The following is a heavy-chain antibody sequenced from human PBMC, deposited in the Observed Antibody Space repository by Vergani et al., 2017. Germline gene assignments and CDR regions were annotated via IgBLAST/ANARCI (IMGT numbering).Heavy chain of an antibody. CDR3: ARLDGGYDLGWFDP. V-gene: IGHV4-39*01. Sequence: QLQLQESGPGLVKPSATLSLTCSVPGASIRSSNYYCGWIRQPPGKGLEWIASIYYSGSTYYNPSLKSRVTISVDTSKNQFSLKLSSVTAADTAVYYCARLDGGYDLGWFDPWGQGTLVTVSS. CDR1: GASIRSSNYY. D-gene: IGHD5-12*01. CDR2: IYYSGST. J-gene: IGHJ5*02.